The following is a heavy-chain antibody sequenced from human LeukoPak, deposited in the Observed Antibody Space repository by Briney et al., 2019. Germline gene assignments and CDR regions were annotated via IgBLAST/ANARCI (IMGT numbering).Heavy chain of an antibody. CDR2: ISGSGGST. J-gene: IGHJ4*02. D-gene: IGHD6-19*01. CDR1: GFTFSSYA. Sequence: GGSLRLSCAASGFTFSSYAMSWVRQAPGKGLEWVSAISGSGGSTYYADSVKGRFTISRDNSKNTLYLQMNSLRAEDTAVYYCAKDKVYSSGWRTEYYFDYWGQGTLATVSS. CDR3: AKDKVYSSGWRTEYYFDY. V-gene: IGHV3-23*01.